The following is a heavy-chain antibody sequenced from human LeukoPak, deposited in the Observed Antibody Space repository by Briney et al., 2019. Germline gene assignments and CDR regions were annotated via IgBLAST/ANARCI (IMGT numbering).Heavy chain of an antibody. Sequence: ASVKVSCKASGYTFTNYDIQWVRQAPGPGLEWMGVINPSGGNTKYAQKFQRRVSMPSDISTSTVYMDLGTLRSEDTTVYYVVRGVHRRYYDISAYFSDWGQGTLVTVSS. D-gene: IGHD3-22*01. J-gene: IGHJ4*02. CDR1: GYTFTNYD. CDR3: VRGVHRRYYDISAYFSD. V-gene: IGHV1-46*01. CDR2: INPSGGNT.